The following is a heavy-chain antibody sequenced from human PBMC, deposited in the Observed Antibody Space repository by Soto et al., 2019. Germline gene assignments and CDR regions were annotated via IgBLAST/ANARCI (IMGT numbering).Heavy chain of an antibody. CDR3: AKDGWSGSFSDY. J-gene: IGHJ4*02. D-gene: IGHD1-26*01. CDR1: GFTFSSYA. CDR2: ISAGGSA. V-gene: IGHV3-23*01. Sequence: EVQLLESGGGLVQPGGSLRLSCAASGFTFSSYAMSWVRQAPGKGLEWVSTISAGGSAYYADSVEGRFTISRDNSKNTLYLQMNSLRAEDTAVYYCAKDGWSGSFSDYWGQGTLVTVSS.